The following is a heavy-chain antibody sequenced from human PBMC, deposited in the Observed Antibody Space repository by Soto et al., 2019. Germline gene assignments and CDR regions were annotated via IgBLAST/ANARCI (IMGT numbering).Heavy chain of an antibody. CDR2: ISGSGGST. D-gene: IGHD1-26*01. Sequence: EVQLLESGGGLVQPGGSLRLSCAASGFTFSSYAMRWVRQAPVKGLEWVSAISGSGGSTYYADSVKGRFTISRDNSKNTLYLQMSGLRAEATAVYYCARRGSGSYYDYWGQGTLVTVSS. J-gene: IGHJ4*02. CDR3: ARRGSGSYYDY. V-gene: IGHV3-23*01. CDR1: GFTFSSYA.